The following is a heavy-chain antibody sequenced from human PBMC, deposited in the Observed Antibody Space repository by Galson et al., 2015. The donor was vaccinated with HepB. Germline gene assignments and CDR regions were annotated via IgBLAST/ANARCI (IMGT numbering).Heavy chain of an antibody. Sequence: SLRLSCATSGFTFSNFVMHWVRQAPGKGLEWVAIISFDEITKSYGDSVKDRFTISRDNSKNTLYLQMRSLRAEDTAVYFCARGVGFYYGLDVWGQGTTVTVSS. CDR1: GFTFSNFV. V-gene: IGHV3-33*01. CDR2: ISFDEITK. D-gene: IGHD3-10*01. J-gene: IGHJ6*02. CDR3: ARGVGFYYGLDV.